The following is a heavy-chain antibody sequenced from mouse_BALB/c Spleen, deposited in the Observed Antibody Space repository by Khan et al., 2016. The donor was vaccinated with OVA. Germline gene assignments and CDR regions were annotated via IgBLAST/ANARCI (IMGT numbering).Heavy chain of an antibody. V-gene: IGHV1-84*02. J-gene: IGHJ4*01. CDR2: IYPGSGNT. Sequence: QVQLQQSGPELVKPGASVKISCKASGYTFTDYYINWVKQKPGQGLEWIGWIYPGSGNTKYNEKFKGKATLTVDTSSSTAYMQLNSLTSEDTAVYFCARSAWGYAMDYWGQGTSVTVSS. CDR1: GYTFTDYY. CDR3: ARSAWGYAMDY.